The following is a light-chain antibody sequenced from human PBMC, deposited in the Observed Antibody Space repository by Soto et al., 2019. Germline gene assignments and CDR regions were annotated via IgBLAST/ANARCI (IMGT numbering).Light chain of an antibody. CDR1: SSDVDGYNY. Sequence: QSALTQPASVSGSPGQLITISCTGTSSDVDGYNYVSWYQQHPVKALKLMIYDVTNRPSGVSDRFSGSKSGNTASLTISGLQAEDEADYYCSSYTSSSTPYVFGTGTKVTVL. CDR3: SSYTSSSTPYV. CDR2: DVT. J-gene: IGLJ1*01. V-gene: IGLV2-14*01.